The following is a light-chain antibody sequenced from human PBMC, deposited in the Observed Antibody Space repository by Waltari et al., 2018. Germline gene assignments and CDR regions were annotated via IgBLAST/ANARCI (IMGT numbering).Light chain of an antibody. J-gene: IGKJ4*01. CDR3: QQYDSIVLT. V-gene: IGKV3-20*01. CDR1: QRVSNNF. CDR2: GAS. Sequence: IVLTQSPGTLSLSPGGRATLSCRASQRVSNNFLNWYKQKPGQAPRLLLYGASSRATGIPDRFSGSGSGTDFTLTISRLEPEDFAVYYCQQYDSIVLTFGGGTKVEI.